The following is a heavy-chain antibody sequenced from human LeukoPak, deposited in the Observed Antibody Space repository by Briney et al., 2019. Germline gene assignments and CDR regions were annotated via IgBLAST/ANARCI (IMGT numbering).Heavy chain of an antibody. CDR3: ARDLYSSRTNDAFVI. D-gene: IGHD6-13*01. J-gene: IGHJ3*02. CDR2: IYHSGST. V-gene: IGHV4-38-2*02. CDR1: GYSISSGYY. Sequence: SETLSLTCTVSGYSISSGYYWGWIRQPPGKGLEWIGSIYHSGSTYYNPSLKSRVTISVGTSKNQFSLKLNSVTAADTAVYYCARDLYSSRTNDAFVIWGQGTMVTVSS.